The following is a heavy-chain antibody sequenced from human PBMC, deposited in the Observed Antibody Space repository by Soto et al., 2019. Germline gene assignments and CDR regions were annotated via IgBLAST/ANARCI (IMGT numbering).Heavy chain of an antibody. CDR2: IYHSGST. Sequence: LSLTCAVSGGSISSGGYSWSWIRQPAGKGLEWIGFIYHSGSTNYNPSLKSRVTMSVDRSKNQFSLKLRSVTAADTAVYYCARATVTYYYFDYWGKGTLVT. CDR1: GGSISSGGYS. V-gene: IGHV4-30-2*01. D-gene: IGHD4-17*01. CDR3: ARATVTYYYFDY. J-gene: IGHJ4*02.